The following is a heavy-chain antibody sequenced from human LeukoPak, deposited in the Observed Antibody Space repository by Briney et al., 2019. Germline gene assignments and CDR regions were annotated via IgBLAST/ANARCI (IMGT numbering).Heavy chain of an antibody. CDR3: AKVSGYCSGGSCFNY. Sequence: GSLRLSCAASGFTFSSYAMSWVRPAPGKGLEWVSAISGSGGSTYYADSVKGRFTISRDNSKNTLYLQMNSLRAEDTAVYYCAKVSGYCSGGSCFNYWGQGTLVTVSS. V-gene: IGHV3-23*01. CDR2: ISGSGGST. CDR1: GFTFSSYA. J-gene: IGHJ4*02. D-gene: IGHD2-15*01.